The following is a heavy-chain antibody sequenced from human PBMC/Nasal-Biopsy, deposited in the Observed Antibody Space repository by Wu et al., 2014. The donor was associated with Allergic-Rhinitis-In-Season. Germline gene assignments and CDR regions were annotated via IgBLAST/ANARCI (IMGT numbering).Heavy chain of an antibody. CDR3: ARDMIEGATTLYYSDY. J-gene: IGHJ4*02. CDR1: GFTFSSYS. V-gene: IGHV3-21*01. D-gene: IGHD1-26*01. Sequence: LRLSCAASGFTFSSYSMTWVRQAPGKGLEWVSFISTNSYYTYYADSVKGRFTISRDNANHSLHLQMNDLRAEDTAVYYCARDMIEGATTLYYSDYWGQGTRVTVSS. CDR2: ISTNSYYT.